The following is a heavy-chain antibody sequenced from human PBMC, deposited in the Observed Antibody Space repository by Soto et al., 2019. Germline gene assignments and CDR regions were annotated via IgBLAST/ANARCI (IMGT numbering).Heavy chain of an antibody. J-gene: IGHJ4*02. Sequence: SETLSLTCTVSGGSITSYYWSWIRQPAGKGLEWIGRIYSSGSTNYNPSLNKRVIMSVDTSQNQFSLKLSSVTAADTARYYCARENILTAAAGKRDFDCWGQGTLVTVSS. V-gene: IGHV4-4*07. CDR1: GGSITSYY. CDR2: IYSSGST. D-gene: IGHD6-13*01. CDR3: ARENILTAAAGKRDFDC.